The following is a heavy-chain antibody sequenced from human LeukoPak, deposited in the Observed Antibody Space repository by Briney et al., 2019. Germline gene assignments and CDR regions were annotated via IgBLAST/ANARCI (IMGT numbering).Heavy chain of an antibody. CDR1: GFTFSSYW. V-gene: IGHV3-7*01. CDR2: INQEGRDK. CDR3: ARDIRYFDL. J-gene: IGHJ2*01. Sequence: PGGSLRLSCAASGFTFSSYWMTWVRQAPGKGLEWVGNINQEGRDKNYVDSAKGRFTISRDNAKNSLYLQMNNLRAEDTAVYYCARDIRYFDLWGRGTLVTVSS.